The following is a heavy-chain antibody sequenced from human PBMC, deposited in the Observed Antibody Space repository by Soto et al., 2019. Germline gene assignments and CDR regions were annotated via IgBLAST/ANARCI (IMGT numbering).Heavy chain of an antibody. J-gene: IGHJ4*02. D-gene: IGHD3-16*01. V-gene: IGHV4-59*01. Sequence: SETLALTCSVSSRSMYSYYWGWIRQCPDKGREWLGYGFYGGTDYNPSLGGRVSMSVETSKSQCSLKLTSVTVADTSVYCSASYRGALDFETRGQGILVTVSS. CDR3: ASYRGALDFET. CDR1: SRSMYSYY. CDR2: GFYGGT.